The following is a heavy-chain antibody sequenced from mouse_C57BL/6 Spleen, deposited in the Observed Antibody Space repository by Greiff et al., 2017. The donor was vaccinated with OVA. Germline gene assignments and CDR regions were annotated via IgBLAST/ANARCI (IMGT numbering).Heavy chain of an antibody. Sequence: VKLMESGPELVKPGASVKISCKASGYAFSSSWINWVKQRPGKGLEWIGRIYPGDGDTNYNGKFKGKATLTADKSSSTAYMQLSSLTSEDSAVYFCARRDGYYHYFDYWGQGTTLTVSS. V-gene: IGHV1-82*01. CDR3: ARRDGYYHYFDY. J-gene: IGHJ2*01. CDR2: IYPGDGDT. D-gene: IGHD2-3*01. CDR1: GYAFSSSW.